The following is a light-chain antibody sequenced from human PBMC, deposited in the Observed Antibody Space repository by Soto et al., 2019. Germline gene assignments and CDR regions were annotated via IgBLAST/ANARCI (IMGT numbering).Light chain of an antibody. V-gene: IGKV1-5*03. Sequence: DIQMTQSPSTLSASVGDTVTITCRASQSISNWLAWYQQKPGQAPKLLIHKASTLESGVPSRFSGSGYGTEFTLTISSLQPDDFANFYCQQYDRFPYTFGQGTKLEIK. CDR3: QQYDRFPYT. J-gene: IGKJ2*01. CDR2: KAS. CDR1: QSISNW.